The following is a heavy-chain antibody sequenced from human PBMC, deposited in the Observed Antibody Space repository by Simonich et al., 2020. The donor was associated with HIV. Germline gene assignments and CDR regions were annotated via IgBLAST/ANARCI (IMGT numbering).Heavy chain of an antibody. Sequence: EVQLVQSGAEVKKPGESLKISCKGSGYSFTSYWIGWVRQMPGKGLEWMGIIYPGDSDPRYSPSFQGQVTISADKSISTAYLQWSSLKASDTAMYYCVRRLAVAGTYWYFDLWGRGTLVTVSS. V-gene: IGHV5-51*03. D-gene: IGHD6-19*01. CDR3: VRRLAVAGTYWYFDL. CDR1: GYSFTSYW. CDR2: IYPGDSDP. J-gene: IGHJ2*01.